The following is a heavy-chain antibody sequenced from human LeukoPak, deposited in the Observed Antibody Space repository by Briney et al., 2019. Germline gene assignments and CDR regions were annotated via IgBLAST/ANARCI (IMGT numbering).Heavy chain of an antibody. J-gene: IGHJ4*02. Sequence: GGSLRLSCAASGFTFSSYGMHWVRQAAGKGPEWVAVISYDGSNQYYADSVKGRFTVSRDNYKNTVYLQMNSLRPEDTALYHCAKEAYASRGYRYFDYWGQGTLVTVSS. CDR3: AKEAYASRGYRYFDY. CDR2: ISYDGSNQ. D-gene: IGHD3-22*01. CDR1: GFTFSSYG. V-gene: IGHV3-30*18.